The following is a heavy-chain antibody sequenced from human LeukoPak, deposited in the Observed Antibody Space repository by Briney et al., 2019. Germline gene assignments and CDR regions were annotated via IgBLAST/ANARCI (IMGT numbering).Heavy chain of an antibody. V-gene: IGHV3-30*03. J-gene: IGHJ4*02. CDR3: ERGPSGYHNT. CDR1: GFTFSHYG. Sequence: GGTLRLSCATSGFTFSHYGMNWVRQAPGKGLEWVAVISYDGSNKYYADSVKGRFTISRDNSKNTLYLQMNSLRAEDTAVYYCERGPSGYHNTGGQGTLVTVSS. D-gene: IGHD5-12*01. CDR2: ISYDGSNK.